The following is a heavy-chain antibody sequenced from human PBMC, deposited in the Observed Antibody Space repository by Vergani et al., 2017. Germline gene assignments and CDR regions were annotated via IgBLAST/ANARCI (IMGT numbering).Heavy chain of an antibody. V-gene: IGHV5-51*01. D-gene: IGHD5-24*01. CDR2: IYPGDSDT. CDR3: ARLGEGRWLQLRWFDP. CDR1: GYNFPIHW. Sequence: EVQLVQSGAEVKKPGESLKISCKASGYNFPIHWIGWVRQMPGKGLEWMGVIYPGDSDTRYSPSFQGQVTISADKSISTAYLQWSSLKASDTAMYYCARLGEGRWLQLRWFDPWGQGTLVTVSS. J-gene: IGHJ5*02.